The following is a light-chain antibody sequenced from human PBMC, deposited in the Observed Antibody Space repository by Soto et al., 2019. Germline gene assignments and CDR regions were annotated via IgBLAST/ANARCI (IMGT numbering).Light chain of an antibody. V-gene: IGLV2-8*01. Sequence: QSVLTQPPSASGSPGQSVTFSCTGTSSDVGGHNFVSWYQHHPGKAPKLLIFEVSKRPSGVPDRLSGSKSGNTASLTVSGFQAEDEVVYSCSSYAGSGFFYVFGTGTKVTVL. CDR3: SSYAGSGFFYV. CDR1: SSDVGGHNF. CDR2: EVS. J-gene: IGLJ1*01.